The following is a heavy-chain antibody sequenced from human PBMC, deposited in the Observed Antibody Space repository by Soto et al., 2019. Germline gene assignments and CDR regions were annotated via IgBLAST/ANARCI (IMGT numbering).Heavy chain of an antibody. D-gene: IGHD3-3*01. V-gene: IGHV4-31*03. Sequence: QVQLQESGPGLVKPSQTLSLTCTVSGGSISSGGYYWSWIRQHPGKGLEWIGYIYYSGSTYYNPYLKSRLTISVDTSKNLFSLKLSSVTSADTAVYYCAIGRAVFFWSGRDDHWFDPWGQGTLVTVSS. J-gene: IGHJ5*02. CDR3: AIGRAVFFWSGRDDHWFDP. CDR2: IYYSGST. CDR1: GGSISSGGYY.